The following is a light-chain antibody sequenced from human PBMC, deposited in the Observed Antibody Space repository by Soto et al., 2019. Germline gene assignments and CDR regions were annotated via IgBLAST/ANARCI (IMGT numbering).Light chain of an antibody. V-gene: IGKV3D-15*01. CDR1: QSVSSN. CDR3: QQYDTSPRT. CDR2: DAS. Sequence: EIVMTQSPATLSVSPGERATLYCRASQSVSSNLAWYQQKPGQAPRLLIYDASTRATGIPDKFSGSGSGTDFTLTISRLEPEDFAVYYCQQYDTSPRTFGQGTKVDIK. J-gene: IGKJ1*01.